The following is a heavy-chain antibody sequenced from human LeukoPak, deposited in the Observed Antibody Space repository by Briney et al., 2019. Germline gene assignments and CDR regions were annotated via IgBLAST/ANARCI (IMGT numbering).Heavy chain of an antibody. V-gene: IGHV3-23*01. J-gene: IGHJ4*02. CDR2: ISVGGETT. D-gene: IGHD1-26*01. CDR3: AKGGSGSYYDRIDF. Sequence: GGSLRLSCAASGFXFSTYVISWVRQAPGKGLEWVSTISVGGETTFYADSVKGRFTISRDNSKHTLYLQMNSLRAEDTAVYYCAKGGSGSYYDRIDFWGQGTLVTVSS. CDR1: GFXFSTYV.